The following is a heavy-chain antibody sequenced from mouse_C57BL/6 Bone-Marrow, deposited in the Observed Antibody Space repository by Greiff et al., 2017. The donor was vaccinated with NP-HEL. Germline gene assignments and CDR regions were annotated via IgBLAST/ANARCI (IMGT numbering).Heavy chain of an antibody. D-gene: IGHD2-1*01. V-gene: IGHV1-82*01. CDR3: ARGGNYEFAY. CDR1: GYAFSSSW. CDR2: IYPGDGDT. J-gene: IGHJ3*01. Sequence: QVQLQQSGPELVKPGASVKISCKASGYAFSSSWMNWVKQRPGKGLEWIGRIYPGDGDTNYNGKFKGKATLTADKSSSTAYMQLSSLTSEDSAVYFWARGGNYEFAYWGQGALVTVAA.